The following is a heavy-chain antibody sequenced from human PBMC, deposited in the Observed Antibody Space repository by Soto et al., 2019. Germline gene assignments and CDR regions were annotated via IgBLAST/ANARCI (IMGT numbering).Heavy chain of an antibody. D-gene: IGHD2-21*01. CDR1: GFTFSSYA. V-gene: IGHV3-23*01. Sequence: GGSLRLSCAASGFTFSSYALSWVRQAPGKGLEWVSSISGSGGITNYADSVKGRFTISRDNSKNTLYLQMNSLRAEDTALYYCTKGKAVVIPVHLDFWGQGTLVTVSS. CDR2: ISGSGGIT. CDR3: TKGKAVVIPVHLDF. J-gene: IGHJ4*02.